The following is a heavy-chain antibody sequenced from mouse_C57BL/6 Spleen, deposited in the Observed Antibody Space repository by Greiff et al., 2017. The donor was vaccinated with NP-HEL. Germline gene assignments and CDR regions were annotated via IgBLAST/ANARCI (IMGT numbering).Heavy chain of an antibody. V-gene: IGHV1-52*01. CDR2: IDPSDSET. J-gene: IGHJ3*01. CDR3: ASSTMVTTEFAY. Sequence: VQLQQSGAELVRPGSSVKLSCKASGYTFTSYWMHWVKQRPIQGLEWIGNIDPSDSETHYNQKFKDKATLTVDKSSSTAYMQLSSLTSEDSAVYYCASSTMVTTEFAYWGQGTLVTVSA. D-gene: IGHD2-2*01. CDR1: GYTFTSYW.